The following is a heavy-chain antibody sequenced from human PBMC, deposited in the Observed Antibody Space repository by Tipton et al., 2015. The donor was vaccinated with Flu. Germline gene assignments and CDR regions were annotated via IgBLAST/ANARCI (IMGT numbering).Heavy chain of an antibody. CDR3: AREEYCSGGTCYEGWFDP. CDR2: IYTSGST. CDR1: GGSISSYY. V-gene: IGHV4-4*07. J-gene: IGHJ5*02. Sequence: TLSLTCIVSGGSISSYYWGWIRQPAGKGLEWIGRIYTSGSTNYNPSLKSRVTMSVDTSKNQFSLKLSSVTAADTAVYYCAREEYCSGGTCYEGWFDPWGQGTLVTVSS. D-gene: IGHD2-15*01.